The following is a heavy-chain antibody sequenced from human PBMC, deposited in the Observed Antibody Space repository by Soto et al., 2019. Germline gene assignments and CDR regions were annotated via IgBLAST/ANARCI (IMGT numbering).Heavy chain of an antibody. Sequence: EVQRAESGGGLAQPGGSLRLSCAASGFTLSGYAMDWVRQAPGKGLEYVSGISSNGVGTYYANSVQGRFTISRDNSKNTVYLQIVSLRPEDMAVYYCARRARPDFYYMDVWGKRTTVTVSS. CDR3: ARRARPDFYYMDV. V-gene: IGHV3-64*01. CDR1: GFTLSGYA. D-gene: IGHD6-6*01. J-gene: IGHJ6*03. CDR2: ISSNGVGT.